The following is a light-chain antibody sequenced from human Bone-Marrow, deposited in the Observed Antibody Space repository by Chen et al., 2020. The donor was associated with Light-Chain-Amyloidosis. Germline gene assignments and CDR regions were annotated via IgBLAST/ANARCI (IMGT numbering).Light chain of an antibody. CDR3: QVWDRSSDRPV. Sequence: SYVLPQPSSVSVAPGPTATIACGGNNIGSTSVHWYQETPGQAPLLVVYDDSDRPSGIPERLSGSNAGNTATLTISRVEAGDEADYYRQVWDRSSDRPVFGGGTKLTVL. CDR1: NIGSTS. V-gene: IGLV3-21*02. CDR2: DDS. J-gene: IGLJ3*02.